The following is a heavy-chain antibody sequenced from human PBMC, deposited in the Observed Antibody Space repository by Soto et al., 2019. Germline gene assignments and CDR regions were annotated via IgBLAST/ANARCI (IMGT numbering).Heavy chain of an antibody. CDR1: GFTFSDYY. V-gene: IGHV3-11*05. J-gene: IGHJ6*02. CDR2: ISSSSSYT. D-gene: IGHD6-13*01. CDR3: ARDDGIAAAGTRHYYYGMDV. Sequence: PGGSLRLSCAASGFTFSDYYMSWIRQAPGKGLEWVSYISSSSSYTNYADSVKGRFTISRDNAKNSLYLQMNSLRAEDTAVYYCARDDGIAAAGTRHYYYGMDVWGQGTTVTVSS.